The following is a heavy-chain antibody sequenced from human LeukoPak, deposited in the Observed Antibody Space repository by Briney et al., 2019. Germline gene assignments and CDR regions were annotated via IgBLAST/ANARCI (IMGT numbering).Heavy chain of an antibody. CDR2: INPNSGGT. Sequence: ASVKVSCKASGGTFSSYAISWVRQAPGQGLEWMGRINPNSGGTNYAQKFQGRVTMTRDTSISTAYMELSRLRSDDTAVYYCARDLAVAGNDYWGQGTLVTVSS. CDR1: GGTFSSYA. J-gene: IGHJ4*02. V-gene: IGHV1-2*06. CDR3: ARDLAVAGNDY. D-gene: IGHD6-19*01.